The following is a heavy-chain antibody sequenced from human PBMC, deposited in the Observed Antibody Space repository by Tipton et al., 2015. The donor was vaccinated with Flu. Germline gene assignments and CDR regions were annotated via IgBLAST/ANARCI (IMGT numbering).Heavy chain of an antibody. CDR1: GFTFTSSA. D-gene: IGHD3-22*01. CDR2: IVVGSGNT. Sequence: QSGPEVKKPGTSVKVSCKASGFTFTSSAMQWVRQARGQRLEWIGWIVVGSGNTNYAQKFQERVTITRDMSTSTAYMELSSLRSEDTAVYYCAAAYYYDSSGSWVPDYWGQGTLVTVSS. J-gene: IGHJ4*02. V-gene: IGHV1-58*02. CDR3: AAAYYYDSSGSWVPDY.